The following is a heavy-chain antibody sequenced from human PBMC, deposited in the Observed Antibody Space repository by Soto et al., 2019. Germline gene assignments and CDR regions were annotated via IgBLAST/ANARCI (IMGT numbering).Heavy chain of an antibody. CDR2: ISSGGRIM. J-gene: IGHJ6*03. Sequence: GGSLRLSCIPSGFTLTSYDMTWVRQAPGKGLEWISDISSGGRIMYYADSVRGRFSLSRDSAEKSLFLQMNNLRVEDTAVYYCARVSRQLVQGYYYSYLDLWGKGTTVTVSS. D-gene: IGHD6-6*01. CDR1: GFTLTSYD. V-gene: IGHV3-48*03. CDR3: ARVSRQLVQGYYYSYLDL.